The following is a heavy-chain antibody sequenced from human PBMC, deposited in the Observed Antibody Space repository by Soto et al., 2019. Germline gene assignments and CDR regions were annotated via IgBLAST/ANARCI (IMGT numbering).Heavy chain of an antibody. Sequence: SETLSLTCTVSGGSISSYYWSWIRQPPGKGLEWIGYIYYSGSTNYNPSLKSRVTISVDTSKNQSSLKLSSVTAADTAVYYCARGVGYCSSTSCHPNWFDPWGQGTLVTVSS. CDR2: IYYSGST. J-gene: IGHJ5*02. D-gene: IGHD2-2*01. CDR1: GGSISSYY. V-gene: IGHV4-59*01. CDR3: ARGVGYCSSTSCHPNWFDP.